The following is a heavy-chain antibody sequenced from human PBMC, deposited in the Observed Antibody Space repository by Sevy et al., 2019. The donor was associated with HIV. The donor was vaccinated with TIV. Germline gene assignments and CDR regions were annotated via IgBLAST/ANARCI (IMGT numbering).Heavy chain of an antibody. D-gene: IGHD3-3*01. V-gene: IGHV3-7*01. Sequence: GGSLRLSCAASGFTFSSYWMSWVRQAPGKGLEWVANIKQDGSEKYYVDSVKGRFTISRDNAKNSLYLQMNSLRAEDTAVYYCARARATVFGSYYDFWSGYGYYFDYWGQGTLVTVSS. CDR1: GFTFSSYW. J-gene: IGHJ4*02. CDR2: IKQDGSEK. CDR3: ARARATVFGSYYDFWSGYGYYFDY.